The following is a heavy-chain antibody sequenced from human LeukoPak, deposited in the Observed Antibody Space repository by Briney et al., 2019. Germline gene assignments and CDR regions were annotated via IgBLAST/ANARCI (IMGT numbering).Heavy chain of an antibody. V-gene: IGHV1-2*02. CDR3: ARGASYFDS. D-gene: IGHD1-26*01. CDR2: INPNSGGT. Sequence: ASVKVSCKASGYTFIGYYLHWVRQAPGQGLEWMGWINPNSGGTNFAQKFQGRVTMTRDTSISTAYMELSRVRSDDAAVYYCARGASYFDSWGQGTVGTVSA. CDR1: GYTFIGYY. J-gene: IGHJ4*02.